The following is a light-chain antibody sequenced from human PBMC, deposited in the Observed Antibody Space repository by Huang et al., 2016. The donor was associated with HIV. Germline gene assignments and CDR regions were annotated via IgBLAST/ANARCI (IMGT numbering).Light chain of an antibody. J-gene: IGKJ2*01. V-gene: IGKV3-15*01. CDR2: GAS. CDR1: RSVGSK. CDR3: QQYNNWPYT. Sequence: DTVMTQTPATLSVSPGARATLSCRASRSVGSKLAWFQQKPGQAPRLLIHGASTRATGIPARFSGSGSGTEFTRTISSLQSEDFAVYYCQQYNNWPYTFGQGTKLEIK.